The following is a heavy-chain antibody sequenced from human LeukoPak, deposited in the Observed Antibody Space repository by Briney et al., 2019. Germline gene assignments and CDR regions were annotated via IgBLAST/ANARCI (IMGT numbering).Heavy chain of an antibody. CDR1: GFNFIDYS. V-gene: IGHV3-48*01. CDR2: IGISSGNT. Sequence: GGSLRFSCAASGFNFIDYSMNWVRQAPGKGLEWISYIGISSGNTKYADSVKGRFTISRDKARNSLYLQMNSLRVEDTAVYYCARDHRYAFDNWSHGTLVTVSS. CDR3: ARDHRYAFDN. J-gene: IGHJ4*01. D-gene: IGHD5-12*01.